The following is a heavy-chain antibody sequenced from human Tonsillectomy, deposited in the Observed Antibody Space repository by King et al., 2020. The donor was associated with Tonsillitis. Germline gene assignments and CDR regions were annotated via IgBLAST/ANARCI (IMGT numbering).Heavy chain of an antibody. CDR1: GGSASSGSYY. V-gene: IGHV4-61*01. D-gene: IGHD2-15*01. J-gene: IGHJ4*02. CDR2: IYYSGRT. Sequence: VQLQESGPGLVKPSETLSLTCTVSGGSASSGSYYWSWIRQPPGKGLEWIGYIYYSGRTSYNPSLKSRVTIAVDTAKNQFSLRLSSVSGADTAVYSCARDNPHVCSGSHGIFVYWGQGTLVTVAS. CDR3: ARDNPHVCSGSHGIFVY.